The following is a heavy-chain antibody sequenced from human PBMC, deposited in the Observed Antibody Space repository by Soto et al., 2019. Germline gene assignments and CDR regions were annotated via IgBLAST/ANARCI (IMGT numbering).Heavy chain of an antibody. CDR1: GFSLSTSGVV. CDR3: THRATVTAVDY. Sequence: QITLKESGPTLVKPTQTLTLTCTFSGFSLSTSGVVVGWIRQPPGGALEWLAFIYWDDDKRYSPSLKSRLTITKDTSKNQVILTMTSMDPVDTATYCCTHRATVTAVDYWGPGTRVTVSS. V-gene: IGHV2-5*02. D-gene: IGHD4-17*01. J-gene: IGHJ4*02. CDR2: IYWDDDK.